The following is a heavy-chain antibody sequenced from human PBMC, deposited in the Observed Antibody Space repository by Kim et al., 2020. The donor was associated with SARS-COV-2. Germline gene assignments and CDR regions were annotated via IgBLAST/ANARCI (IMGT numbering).Heavy chain of an antibody. D-gene: IGHD3-16*01. CDR2: ISYDGSNK. V-gene: IGHV3-30*18. CDR3: AKDGILGEQWPRFYYYYYGMDV. CDR1: GFTFSSYG. J-gene: IGHJ6*02. Sequence: GGSLRLSCAASGFTFSSYGMHWVRQAPGKGLEWVAVISYDGSNKYYADSVKGRFTISRDNSKNTLYLQMNSLRAEDTAVYYCAKDGILGEQWPRFYYYYYGMDVWGQGTTVTVSS.